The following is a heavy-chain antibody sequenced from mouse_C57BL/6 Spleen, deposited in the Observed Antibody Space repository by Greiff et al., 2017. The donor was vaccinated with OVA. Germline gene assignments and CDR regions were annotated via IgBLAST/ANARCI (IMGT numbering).Heavy chain of an antibody. CDR2: ISYDGSN. CDR1: GYSITSGYY. CDR3: ARGDYYQSFAY. V-gene: IGHV3-6*01. D-gene: IGHD1-1*01. Sequence: EVQLQQSGPGLVKPSQSLSLTCSVTGYSITSGYYWNWIRQFPGNKLEWMGYISYDGSNNYNPSLKNRISITRDTSKNQFFLKLNSVTTEDTATYYCARGDYYQSFAYWGQGTLVTVSA. J-gene: IGHJ3*01.